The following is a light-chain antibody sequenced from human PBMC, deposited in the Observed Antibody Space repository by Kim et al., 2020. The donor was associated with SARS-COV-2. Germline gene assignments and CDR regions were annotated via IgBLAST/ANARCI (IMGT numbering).Light chain of an antibody. CDR2: GAS. J-gene: IGKJ2*01. V-gene: IGKV3-15*01. Sequence: EIVMTQSQATLSVSPGERATLSFRASQSVSSNLAWYQQKPGQAPRLLIYGASTRATGIPARFSGSGSGTEFTLTISSLQSEDFAVYYCEQYNNWPPYTFGQGTRLEIK. CDR3: EQYNNWPPYT. CDR1: QSVSSN.